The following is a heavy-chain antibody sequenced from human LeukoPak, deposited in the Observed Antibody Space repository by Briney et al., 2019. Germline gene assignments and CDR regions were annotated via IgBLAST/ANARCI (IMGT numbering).Heavy chain of an antibody. CDR1: GATLNIGHA. CDR3: SPCGHAYDWFGP. Sequence: SVKVSCKAFGATLNIGHAFIWARQAPGQGLQWMGRVIPFLGEVNYAQNFQGRVSFTADKSTATMYMEMKSLRLDDTAIYYCSPCGHAYDWFGPWGQGTLVTVSS. CDR2: VIPFLGEV. V-gene: IGHV1-69*04. J-gene: IGHJ5*02. D-gene: IGHD5-12*01.